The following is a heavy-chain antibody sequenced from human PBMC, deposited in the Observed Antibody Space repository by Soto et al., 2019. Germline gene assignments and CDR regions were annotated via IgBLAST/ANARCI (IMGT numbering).Heavy chain of an antibody. V-gene: IGHV1-2*02. CDR3: AREGGYSSSSADFYYFDY. CDR2: INPNSGGT. CDR1: GYTFTGYY. D-gene: IGHD6-13*01. Sequence: QVQLVQSGAEVKKPGASVKVSCKASGYTFTGYYMHWVRQAPGQGLEWMGWINPNSGGTNYAQKLQGRVTMTTDTSTSTAYMELRSLRSDDTAVYYCAREGGYSSSSADFYYFDYWGQGTLVTVSS. J-gene: IGHJ4*02.